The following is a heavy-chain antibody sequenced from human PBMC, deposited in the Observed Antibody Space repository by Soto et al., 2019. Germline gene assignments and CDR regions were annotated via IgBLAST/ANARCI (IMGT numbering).Heavy chain of an antibody. D-gene: IGHD3-22*01. V-gene: IGHV1-18*01. J-gene: IGHJ3*01. CDR2: ISAHTGSS. Sequence: ASVKVSCKASGYTFTGSGMSWVRQAPGQGLEWMGWISAHTGSSEYAQRFQGSVTMTTDRSTSTAYMELRSLRSDDTAVYYCARAFFYQGSDSRGYSFDAFDFWGPGTLVTVSS. CDR3: ARAFFYQGSDSRGYSFDAFDF. CDR1: GYTFTGSG.